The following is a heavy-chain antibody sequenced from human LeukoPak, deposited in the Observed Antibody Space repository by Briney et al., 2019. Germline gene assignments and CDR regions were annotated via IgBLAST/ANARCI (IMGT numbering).Heavy chain of an antibody. Sequence: SETLSLTCAVYGGSFSGYYWSWIRQPPGKGLEWIGEINHSGSTNYNPSLKSRVTISVDTSKNQFSLKLSSVTAADTAVYYCARGGDSLWWGYYGMDAWGQGTTVTVSS. J-gene: IGHJ6*02. CDR1: GGSFSGYY. CDR2: INHSGST. V-gene: IGHV4-34*01. D-gene: IGHD3-16*01. CDR3: ARGGDSLWWGYYGMDA.